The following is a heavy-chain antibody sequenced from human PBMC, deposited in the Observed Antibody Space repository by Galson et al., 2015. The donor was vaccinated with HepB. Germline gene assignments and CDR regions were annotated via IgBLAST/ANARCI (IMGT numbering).Heavy chain of an antibody. Sequence: SLRLSCAASGFTFSSYSMNWVRQAPGKGLEWVSSISSSSSYIYYADSVKGRFTISRDNAKNSLYLQMNSLRAEDTAVYYCARDLRYSSRGTFGYFDYWGQGTLVTVSS. V-gene: IGHV3-21*01. J-gene: IGHJ4*02. CDR2: ISSSSSYI. CDR1: GFTFSSYS. D-gene: IGHD6-13*01. CDR3: ARDLRYSSRGTFGYFDY.